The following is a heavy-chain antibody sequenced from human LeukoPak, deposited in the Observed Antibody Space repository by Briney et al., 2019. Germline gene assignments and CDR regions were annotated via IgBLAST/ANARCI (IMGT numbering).Heavy chain of an antibody. J-gene: IGHJ6*02. Sequence: GGSLRLSCAASGFTFSSYSMNWVRQAPGKGLEWVSYISSSSSTIYYADSVKGRFTISRDNAKNSLYLQMNSLRAEDTAVYYCARDSGSGSLSRYGMDVWGQGTTVTVSS. V-gene: IGHV3-48*04. CDR2: ISSSSSTI. CDR1: GFTFSSYS. D-gene: IGHD3-10*01. CDR3: ARDSGSGSLSRYGMDV.